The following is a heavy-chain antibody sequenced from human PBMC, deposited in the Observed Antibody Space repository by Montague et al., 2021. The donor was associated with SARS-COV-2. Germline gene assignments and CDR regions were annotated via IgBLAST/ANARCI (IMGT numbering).Heavy chain of an antibody. CDR1: RGSTSGSSYY. V-gene: IGHV4-39*01. CDR2: IYHTGRT. J-gene: IGHJ4*02. D-gene: IGHD3-9*01. Sequence: SETLSLTCTVSRGSTSGSSYYWGWIRQPPGKGLEWIGGIYHTGRTYNNPSLKSRVTLSVDTSRNQFSLKVSSVTAAETAMYYCAVVDILTGYSLNYWGQGTLVTVSS. CDR3: AVVDILTGYSLNY.